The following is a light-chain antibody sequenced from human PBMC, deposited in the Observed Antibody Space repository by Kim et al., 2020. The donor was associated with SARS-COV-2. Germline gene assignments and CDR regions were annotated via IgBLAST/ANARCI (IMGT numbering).Light chain of an antibody. V-gene: IGLV1-40*01. Sequence: APGVPDRFSGSKSGTSASLAITGLQDEDEDHYYCQSYDNGLSQKVFGGGTKVTVL. J-gene: IGLJ3*02. CDR3: QSYDNGLSQKV.